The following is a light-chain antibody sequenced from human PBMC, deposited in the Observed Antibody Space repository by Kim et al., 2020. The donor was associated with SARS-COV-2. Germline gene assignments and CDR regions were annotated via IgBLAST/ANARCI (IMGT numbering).Light chain of an antibody. CDR2: GAS. CDR3: QQYNNWPYT. J-gene: IGKJ2*01. Sequence: EVVMTQSPATLSVSPGGRATLSCRASQSISSNLAWYQHKPGQGPSLLIYGASTRAAGIPARFSGSGSVTEFTLTISSLQSEDFVLYFCQQYNNWPYTFGQGTKLEI. CDR1: QSISSN. V-gene: IGKV3-15*01.